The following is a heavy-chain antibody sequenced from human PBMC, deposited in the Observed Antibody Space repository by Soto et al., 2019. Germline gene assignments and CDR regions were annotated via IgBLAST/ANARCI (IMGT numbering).Heavy chain of an antibody. CDR3: ATPRPSLGYDSSGYYYSFDY. V-gene: IGHV4-39*01. J-gene: IGHJ4*02. CDR2: IYYSGST. D-gene: IGHD3-22*01. CDR1: GGSISSSSYY. Sequence: QLQLQESGPGLVKPSETLSLTCTVSGGSISSSSYYWGWIRQPPGKGLEWIGSIYYSGSTYYNPSLKSRVTISVDTSKNQFSLKLSSVTAADTAVYYCATPRPSLGYDSSGYYYSFDYWGQGTLVTVSS.